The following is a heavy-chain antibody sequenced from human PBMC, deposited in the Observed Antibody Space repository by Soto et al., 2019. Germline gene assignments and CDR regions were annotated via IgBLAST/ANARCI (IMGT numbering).Heavy chain of an antibody. J-gene: IGHJ4*02. D-gene: IGHD1-26*01. CDR3: AATPRY. Sequence: SETLSLTCTVSGDSISSSYWSWIRQPPGKGLEWIGHIYYLGNTNYNPSLKSRVTISLDTSKNQFSLKLNSVTAADTAVYYCAATPRYWGQGRLVTVSS. CDR2: IYYLGNT. CDR1: GDSISSSY. V-gene: IGHV4-59*01.